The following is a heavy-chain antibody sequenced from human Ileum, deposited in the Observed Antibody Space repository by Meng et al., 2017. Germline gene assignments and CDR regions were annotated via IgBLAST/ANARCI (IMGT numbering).Heavy chain of an antibody. CDR1: CGSTSGCNW. Sequence: RQGLCNPSGPHSPPSACTCGSTSGCNWWSWARHPQGTGLWWIGEFNNSGSTNYNPSLRSGFTISVDKSNNQFALKLNSVTAGDTAVYYCARVVCGDTAMASGWFDPWGQGTLVTVSS. CDR2: FNNSGST. J-gene: IGHJ5*02. D-gene: IGHD5-18*01. CDR3: ARVVCGDTAMASGWFDP. V-gene: IGHV4-4*02.